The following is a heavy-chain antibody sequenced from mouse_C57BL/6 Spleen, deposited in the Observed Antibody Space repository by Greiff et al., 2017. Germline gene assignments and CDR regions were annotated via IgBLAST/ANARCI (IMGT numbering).Heavy chain of an antibody. Sequence: VQLKQSGGGLVKPGGSLKLSCAASGFTFSDYGMHWVRQAPEKGLEWVAYISSGSSTIYYADTVKGRFTISRDNAKNTLFLQMTSLRSEDTAIYYCARKLRRGGYAMDYWGQGTSVTVSS. J-gene: IGHJ4*01. D-gene: IGHD2-4*01. V-gene: IGHV5-17*01. CDR2: ISSGSSTI. CDR3: ARKLRRGGYAMDY. CDR1: GFTFSDYG.